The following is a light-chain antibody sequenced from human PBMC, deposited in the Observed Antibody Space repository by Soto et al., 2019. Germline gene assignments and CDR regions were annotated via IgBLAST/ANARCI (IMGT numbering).Light chain of an antibody. CDR1: QSVSSYF. CDR3: QQYGNSPT. J-gene: IGKJ4*01. Sequence: EIVLTQSPGTLSLSPGERATLSCRASQSVSSYFLAWYQQKPGQAPRLLIYGASYRASGIPDRFSGSGSGTDFTLIITRLEPEDSAVYYCQQYGNSPTFGGGTKVDIK. V-gene: IGKV3-20*01. CDR2: GAS.